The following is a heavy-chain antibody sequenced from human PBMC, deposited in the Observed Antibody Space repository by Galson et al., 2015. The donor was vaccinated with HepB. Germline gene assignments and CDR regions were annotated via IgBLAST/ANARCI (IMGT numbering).Heavy chain of an antibody. J-gene: IGHJ6*03. CDR3: ARVGGVVAATPDYYYYMDV. Sequence: SVKVSCKASGYTFTSYGISWVRQAPGQGLEWMGWISAYNGNTNYAQKLQGSVTMTTDTSTSTAYMELRGLRSDDTAVYYCARVGGVVAATPDYYYYMDVWGKGTTVTVSS. CDR2: ISAYNGNT. V-gene: IGHV1-18*01. D-gene: IGHD2-15*01. CDR1: GYTFTSYG.